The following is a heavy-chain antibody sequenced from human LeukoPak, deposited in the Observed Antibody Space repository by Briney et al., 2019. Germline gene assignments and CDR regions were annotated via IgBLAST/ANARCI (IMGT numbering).Heavy chain of an antibody. J-gene: IGHJ2*01. CDR2: IYYSGST. CDR1: GGSISSYY. Sequence: SETLSLTCTVSGGSISSYYWSWIRQPPGKGLEWIGYIYYSGSTNYNPSLKSRVTISVDTSENQFSLKLSSVTAADTAVYYCARVIVVPSRDWYFDLWGRGTLVTVSS. D-gene: IGHD2-2*01. V-gene: IGHV4-59*01. CDR3: ARVIVVPSRDWYFDL.